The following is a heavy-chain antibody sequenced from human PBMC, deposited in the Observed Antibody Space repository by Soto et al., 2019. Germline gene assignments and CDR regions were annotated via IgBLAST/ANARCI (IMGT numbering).Heavy chain of an antibody. CDR3: ARDQDGVGGTADY. D-gene: IGHD1-26*01. J-gene: IGHJ4*02. CDR1: GFTLRNYW. CDR2: ITNDGSTT. Sequence: EVQLVESGGGLVQPGGSLRLSCVASGFTLRNYWMHWFRQAPGKGLVWVSRITNDGSTTYYADSVKGRFTISRDNAKNTLYLQVNSLRVEDTAVYYCARDQDGVGGTADYWGQGTLVTVS. V-gene: IGHV3-74*01.